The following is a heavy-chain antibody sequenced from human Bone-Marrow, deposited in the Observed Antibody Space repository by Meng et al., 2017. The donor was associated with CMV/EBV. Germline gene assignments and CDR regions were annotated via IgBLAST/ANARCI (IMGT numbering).Heavy chain of an antibody. CDR1: GFTFSSYA. J-gene: IGHJ3*02. CDR3: AKVQYQLEGSAFDI. D-gene: IGHD2-2*01. CDR2: ISGSGGST. V-gene: IGHV3-23*01. Sequence: GGPLRLPCAAPGFTFSSYAMSWVRQAPGKGMEWVSAISGSGGSTYYADSVKGRFTISRDNSKNTLYLQMNSLRAEDTAVYYCAKVQYQLEGSAFDIWGQGTMVTVSS.